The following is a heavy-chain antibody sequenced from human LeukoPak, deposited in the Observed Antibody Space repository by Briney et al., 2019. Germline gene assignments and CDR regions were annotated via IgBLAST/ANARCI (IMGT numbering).Heavy chain of an antibody. Sequence: PSETLSLTCAVYGGSFSGYYWSWIRQPPGKGLEWIGEINHSGSTNYNPSLKSRVTISVDTSKNQFSLKLSSVTAADTAVYYCARGSDFWSGYYYRWFDPWGQGTLVTVSS. V-gene: IGHV4-34*01. CDR1: GGSFSGYY. J-gene: IGHJ5*02. D-gene: IGHD3-3*01. CDR3: ARGSDFWSGYYYRWFDP. CDR2: INHSGST.